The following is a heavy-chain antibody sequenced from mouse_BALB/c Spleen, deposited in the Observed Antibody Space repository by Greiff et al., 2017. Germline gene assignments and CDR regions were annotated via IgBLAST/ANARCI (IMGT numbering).Heavy chain of an antibody. V-gene: IGHV3-6*02. CDR2: ISYDGSN. J-gene: IGHJ4*01. CDR1: GYSITSGYY. CDR3: ARVTGTRYYAMDY. Sequence: DVKLQESGPGLVKPSQSLSLTCSVTGYSITSGYYWNWIRQFPGNKLEWMGYISYDGSNNYNPSLKNRISITRDTSKNQFFLKLNSVTTEDTATYYCARVTGTRYYAMDYWGQGTSVTVSS. D-gene: IGHD4-1*01.